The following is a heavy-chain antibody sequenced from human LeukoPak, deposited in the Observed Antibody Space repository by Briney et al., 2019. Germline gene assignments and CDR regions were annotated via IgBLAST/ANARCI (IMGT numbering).Heavy chain of an antibody. CDR3: ATSPPYDYIWGSYRSVFDY. D-gene: IGHD3-16*02. J-gene: IGHJ4*02. V-gene: IGHV3-23*01. CDR1: GFTFSSYA. CDR2: ISGSGGST. Sequence: GGSLRLSCAASGFTFSSYAMSWVRQAPGRGLEWVSAISGSGGSTYYADSVKGRFTISRDNSKNTLYLQMNSLRAEDTAVYYCATSPPYDYIWGSYRSVFDYWGQGTLVTVSS.